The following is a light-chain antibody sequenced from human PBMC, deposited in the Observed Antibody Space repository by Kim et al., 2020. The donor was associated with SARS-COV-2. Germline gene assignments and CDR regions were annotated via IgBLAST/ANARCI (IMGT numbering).Light chain of an antibody. CDR2: GAS. J-gene: IGKJ1*01. Sequence: PGERATLSSRASQSVSSSYLAWYQQKPGQAPRLLIYGASSRATGIPDRFSGSGSGTDFTLTISRLEPEDFAVYYCQQYGNSPPETFGQGTKVDIK. CDR3: QQYGNSPPET. V-gene: IGKV3-20*01. CDR1: QSVSSSY.